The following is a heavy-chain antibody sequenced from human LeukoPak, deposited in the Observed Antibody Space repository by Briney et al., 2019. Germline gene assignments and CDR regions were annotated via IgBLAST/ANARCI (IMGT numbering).Heavy chain of an antibody. Sequence: PGGSLRLSCAASGFTFSSYSMNWFRQAPGKGLEWVSYISSSSSTIYYADSVKGRFTISRDNAKNSLYLQMNSLRAEDTAVYYCARYSSHWSFDSWGQGTLVTVSS. J-gene: IGHJ4*02. CDR2: ISSSSSTI. CDR1: GFTFSSYS. D-gene: IGHD6-19*01. CDR3: ARYSSHWSFDS. V-gene: IGHV3-48*01.